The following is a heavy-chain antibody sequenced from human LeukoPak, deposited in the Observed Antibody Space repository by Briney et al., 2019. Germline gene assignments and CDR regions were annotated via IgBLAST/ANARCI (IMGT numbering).Heavy chain of an antibody. J-gene: IGHJ4*02. V-gene: IGHV4-61*02. CDR3: ARAAEGFLQYYFDY. Sequence: PSETLSLTCTVSGGSISSGSYYWSWIRQPAGKGLEWIGRIYTSGSTNYNPSLKSRVTISVDTSKNQFSLKLSSVTAADTAVYYCARAAEGFLQYYFDYWGQGTLVTVSS. CDR2: IYTSGST. CDR1: GGSISSGSYY. D-gene: IGHD3-3*01.